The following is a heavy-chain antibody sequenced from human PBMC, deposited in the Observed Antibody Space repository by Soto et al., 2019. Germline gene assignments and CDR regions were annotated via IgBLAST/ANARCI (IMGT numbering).Heavy chain of an antibody. V-gene: IGHV1-69*08. J-gene: IGHJ3*02. Sequence: QVQLVQSGAEVKKPGSSVKVSCKASGGTFSSYTISWVRQAPGQGLEWMGRSIPILGKANYAQKFQGRVTITEDKSTSTAYMELSSLRSEDTAVYYCARGQNYCSSTSCDDAFDIWGQGTMVTVSS. CDR3: ARGQNYCSSTSCDDAFDI. D-gene: IGHD2-2*01. CDR1: GGTFSSYT. CDR2: SIPILGKA.